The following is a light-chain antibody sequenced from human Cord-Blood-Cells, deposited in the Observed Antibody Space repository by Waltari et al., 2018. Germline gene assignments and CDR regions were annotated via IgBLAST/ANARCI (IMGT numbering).Light chain of an antibody. CDR2: DAS. V-gene: IGKV3-11*01. CDR3: QQRSNWPPYT. J-gene: IGKJ2*01. CDR1: LSVSSY. Sequence: EIVLTQSPAPLSLSPGDRATLSYRASLSVSSYLAWYQQKPGQAHRLLIYDASNRATGIPARFSGSGSGTDFTLTISSLEPKDFAVYYCQQRSNWPPYTFGQGTKLEIK.